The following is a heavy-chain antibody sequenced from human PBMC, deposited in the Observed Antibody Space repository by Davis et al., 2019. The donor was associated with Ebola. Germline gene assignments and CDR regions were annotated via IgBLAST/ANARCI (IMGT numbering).Heavy chain of an antibody. D-gene: IGHD6-19*01. V-gene: IGHV4-59*01. Sequence: SETLSLTCTVSGGSMSGYYWNWIRQPPGKGLEWIGYIYYSGSTNYNPSLKSRVTISVDTSKNQFSLKLSSVTAADTAVYFCAGAGYSSGWNFASWGQGTLVTVSS. CDR1: GGSMSGYY. CDR2: IYYSGST. J-gene: IGHJ4*02. CDR3: AGAGYSSGWNFAS.